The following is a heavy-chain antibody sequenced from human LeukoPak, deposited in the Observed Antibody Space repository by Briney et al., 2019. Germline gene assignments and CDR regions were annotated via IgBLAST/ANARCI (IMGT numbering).Heavy chain of an antibody. Sequence: GGSLRLSCAASGFTFSSYWMHWVRQAPGKGLVWVSRINHDGSSTNYADSVKGRFTISRDDAKNTLYLQMNSLRAEDTAVYYCARLSQYGDSEVWGQGTLVTVSS. CDR2: INHDGSST. CDR1: GFTFSSYW. CDR3: ARLSQYGDSEV. J-gene: IGHJ4*02. D-gene: IGHD4-17*01. V-gene: IGHV3-74*01.